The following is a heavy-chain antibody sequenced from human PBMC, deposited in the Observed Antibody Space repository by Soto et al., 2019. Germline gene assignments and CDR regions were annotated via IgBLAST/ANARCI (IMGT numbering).Heavy chain of an antibody. D-gene: IGHD5-12*01. CDR3: AKDTGYSGYDLGVGFDY. Sequence: GGSLRLSCAASGFTFDDYAMHWVRQAPGKGLEWVSGISWNSGSIGYADSVKGRFTISRDNAKNSLYLQMNSLRAEDTALYYCAKDTGYSGYDLGVGFDYWGQGTLVTVSS. J-gene: IGHJ4*02. CDR2: ISWNSGSI. V-gene: IGHV3-9*01. CDR1: GFTFDDYA.